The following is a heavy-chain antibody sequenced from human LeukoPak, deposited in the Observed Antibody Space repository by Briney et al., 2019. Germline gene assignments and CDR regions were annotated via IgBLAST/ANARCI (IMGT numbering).Heavy chain of an antibody. CDR1: GGSISSGSYY. D-gene: IGHD2-2*01. V-gene: IGHV4-61*02. Sequence: SETLSLTCTVSGGSISSGSYYWSWIRQPAGKGLEWIGRIYTSGSTNYNPSLKSRVTISVDTSKNQFSLKLSSVTAADTAVYYCAREGYCSSTSCYGNYYYYYMDVWGKGTTVTISS. CDR2: IYTSGST. CDR3: AREGYCSSTSCYGNYYYYYMDV. J-gene: IGHJ6*03.